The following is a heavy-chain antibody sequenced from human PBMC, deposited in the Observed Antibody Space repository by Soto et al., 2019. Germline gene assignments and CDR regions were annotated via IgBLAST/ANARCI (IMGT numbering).Heavy chain of an antibody. CDR2: IRSRANRYAT. D-gene: IGHD6-13*01. J-gene: IGHJ5*02. CDR3: TRLRRGAATP. CDR1: GFTFSGSA. Sequence: EVQLVESGGGLVQPGGSLKLSCAASGFTFSGSAMHWVRQASGKGLEWVGRIRSRANRYATAYAASVRGRFSVSRDDSKNTAYLQMNSLTTEDTAVYYCTRLRRGAATPWGHGTLVTVSS. V-gene: IGHV3-73*01.